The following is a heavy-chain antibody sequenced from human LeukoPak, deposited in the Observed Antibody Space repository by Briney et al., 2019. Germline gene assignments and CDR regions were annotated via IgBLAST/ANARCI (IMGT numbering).Heavy chain of an antibody. J-gene: IGHJ5*02. CDR2: INTDGRST. Sequence: GGSLRLSCAASGFTFSSYWMHWVRQAPGKGLVWVSHINTDGRSTNYADSVKGRFTISRDNAKNTLYLEMNSLRGEDTAVYYCARDQDTSGWSHWFDPWGQGTLVTVSS. V-gene: IGHV3-74*01. D-gene: IGHD6-19*01. CDR1: GFTFSSYW. CDR3: ARDQDTSGWSHWFDP.